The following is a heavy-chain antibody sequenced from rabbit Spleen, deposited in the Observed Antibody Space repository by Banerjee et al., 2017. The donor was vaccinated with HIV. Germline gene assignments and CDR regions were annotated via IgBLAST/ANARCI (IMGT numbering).Heavy chain of an antibody. CDR3: ARFYAGYGDFGYAAM. V-gene: IGHV1S45*01. CDR1: GFSFIAGYY. CDR2: IHGGSVNNI. D-gene: IGHD7-1*01. Sequence: QEELEESGGGLVKPEGSLTLTCKASGFSFIAGYYMCWVRQAPGKGLEWIACIHGGSVNNIYYASWAKGRFTISKTSSTTVTLQMTSLTAADTATYFCARFYAGYGDFGYAAMWGPGTLVTVS. J-gene: IGHJ4*01.